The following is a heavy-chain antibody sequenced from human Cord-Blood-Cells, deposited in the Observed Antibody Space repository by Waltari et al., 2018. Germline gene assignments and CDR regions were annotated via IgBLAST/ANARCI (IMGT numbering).Heavy chain of an antibody. J-gene: IGHJ4*02. CDR2: IYYSGST. CDR1: GGSISSYY. Sequence: QVQLQESGPGLVKPSETLSLTCTVSGGSISSYYWSWIRQPPGKGLEWIGYIYYSGSTNYNPSLKIRVTISVDTSKNQFSLKLSSVTAADTAVYYCARGWGSDYWGQGTLVTVSS. CDR3: ARGWGSDY. D-gene: IGHD7-27*01. V-gene: IGHV4-59*01.